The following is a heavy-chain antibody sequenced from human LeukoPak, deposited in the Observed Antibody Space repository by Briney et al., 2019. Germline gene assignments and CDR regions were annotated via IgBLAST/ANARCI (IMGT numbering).Heavy chain of an antibody. CDR1: GYTFTGYY. Sequence: ASVKVSCKASGYTFTGYYMHWVRQAPGQGLEWKGWINPNSGGTNYAQKFQGRVTMTRDTSISTAYMELSRLRSDDTAVYYCARARGYSYGAQDAFDIWGQGTMVTVSS. CDR3: ARARGYSYGAQDAFDI. J-gene: IGHJ3*02. CDR2: INPNSGGT. D-gene: IGHD5-18*01. V-gene: IGHV1-2*02.